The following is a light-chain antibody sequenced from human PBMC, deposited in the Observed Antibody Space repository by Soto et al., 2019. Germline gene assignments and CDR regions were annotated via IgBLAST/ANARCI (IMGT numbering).Light chain of an antibody. Sequence: IVVTPSSHSKDVSLGERANRRGNASQRVLSDSNNKIYLAGYQQNPGQPPKLLIYWASTRESGVPDRFSGRGSGTDCSLAISSLESGDVSVYFCHQYYRTPRAFGRGTKVDIK. CDR2: WAS. CDR1: QRVLSDSNNKIY. V-gene: IGKV4-1*01. J-gene: IGKJ1*01. CDR3: HQYYRTPRA.